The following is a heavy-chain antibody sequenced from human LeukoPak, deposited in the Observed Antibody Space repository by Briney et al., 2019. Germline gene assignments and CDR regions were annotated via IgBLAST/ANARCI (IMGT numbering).Heavy chain of an antibody. V-gene: IGHV3-23*01. Sequence: PGASLRLSCAASGLTFSSYAMIWVRQAPGKGLEWVSAIGGSGTSTFYADSVKGRFTISRDNSKNTLYLQMNSLRAEDTAVYYCAKTSQGHPPYYCSMDVWGQGTTVTVSS. J-gene: IGHJ6*02. CDR1: GLTFSSYA. CDR3: AKTSQGHPPYYCSMDV. CDR2: IGGSGTST.